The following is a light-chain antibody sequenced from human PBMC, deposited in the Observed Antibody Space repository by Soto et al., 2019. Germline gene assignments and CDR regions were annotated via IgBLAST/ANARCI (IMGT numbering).Light chain of an antibody. J-gene: IGLJ2*01. CDR2: SNN. V-gene: IGLV1-44*01. CDR1: SSNIGHNT. CDR3: AAWDDSLNGVI. Sequence: QSVLTQPPSASGAPGQRVTISCSGSSSNIGHNTVNWYQQLPGAAPKLLIYSNNQRPSGVPDRFSSSKSDTSASLAISGLQSEDEADYYCAAWDDSLNGVIFGGGTKLTVL.